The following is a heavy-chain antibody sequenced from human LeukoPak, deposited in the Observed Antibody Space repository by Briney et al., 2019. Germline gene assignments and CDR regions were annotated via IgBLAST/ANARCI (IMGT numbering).Heavy chain of an antibody. CDR2: IYTSGST. CDR1: GGSISSGSYY. Sequence: PSETLSLTCTVSGGSISSGSYYWSWIRQPAGKGLEWIGRIYTSGSTNYNPSLKSRVTISVDTSKNQFSLKLSSVTAADTAVYYCARGRGVTGYYPPTLDYWGQGTLVTVSS. V-gene: IGHV4-61*02. D-gene: IGHD3-9*01. J-gene: IGHJ4*02. CDR3: ARGRGVTGYYPPTLDY.